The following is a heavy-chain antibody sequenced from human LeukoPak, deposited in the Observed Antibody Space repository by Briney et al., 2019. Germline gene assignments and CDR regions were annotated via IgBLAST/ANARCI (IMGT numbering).Heavy chain of an antibody. CDR3: ARDQEGFDY. CDR2: IYPRDGST. J-gene: IGHJ4*02. Sequence: AASVKVSCKASGYTFTNNYLHWVRQAPGQGLEWMGMIYPRDGSTSYAQNFQGRVTVTRDTSTTTVHMELRGLRSEDTAVYYCARDQEGFDYWGQGIVVTVSS. CDR1: GYTFTNNY. V-gene: IGHV1-46*01.